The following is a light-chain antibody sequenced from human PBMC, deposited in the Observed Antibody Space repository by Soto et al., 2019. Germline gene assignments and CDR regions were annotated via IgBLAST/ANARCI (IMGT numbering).Light chain of an antibody. J-gene: IGKJ1*01. V-gene: IGKV1-5*01. CDR2: DAS. CDR1: QSISSW. CDR3: QQYNTSSVT. Sequence: IQMTQSPATLSASVGDRVTITCRASQSISSWLAWYQQKPGKAPKLLIYDASSLESGVPSRFSGSGSGTEFTLTISSLQPDDFATYYCQQYNTSSVTFGQGTKVEIK.